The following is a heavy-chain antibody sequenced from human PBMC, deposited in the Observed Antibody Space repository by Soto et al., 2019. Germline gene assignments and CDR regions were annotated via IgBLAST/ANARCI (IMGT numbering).Heavy chain of an antibody. D-gene: IGHD3-10*01. Sequence: EVQLLESGGGLVQPGGSLRLSCAASGFTFSSYAMSWVRQAPGKGLEWVSAISGSGGSTYYADSVKGRFTISRDNSKNTLYLQMNILRGEDTAVYYCATGRGIYYYYGMDVGGQGTTVTVSS. V-gene: IGHV3-23*01. CDR2: ISGSGGST. J-gene: IGHJ6*01. CDR3: ATGRGIYYYYGMDV. CDR1: GFTFSSYA.